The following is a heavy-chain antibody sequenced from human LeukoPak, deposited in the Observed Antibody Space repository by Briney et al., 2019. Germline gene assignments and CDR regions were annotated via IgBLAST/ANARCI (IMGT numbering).Heavy chain of an antibody. CDR2: LSTYNGNT. J-gene: IGHJ4*02. CDR1: GYTFNSYD. D-gene: IGHD3-3*01. Sequence: ASVKVSCKASGYTFNSYDISWVRPAPGQGLEWMVWLSTYNGNTNYALKVQGRATMTTDTSTSTAYMEQRSLRSDDTAVYYCARVLRYDFWSAYYFDYWGQGTLVTVSS. V-gene: IGHV1-18*01. CDR3: ARVLRYDFWSAYYFDY.